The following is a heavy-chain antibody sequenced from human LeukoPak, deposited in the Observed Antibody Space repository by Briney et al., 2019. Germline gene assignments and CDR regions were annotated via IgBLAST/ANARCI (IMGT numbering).Heavy chain of an antibody. D-gene: IGHD5-24*01. CDR2: FDPEDGET. CDR3: APRRDGYKYADY. J-gene: IGHJ4*02. V-gene: IGHV1-24*01. CDR1: GYTLTELS. Sequence: ASVKVSCKVSGYTLTELSMHWVRQAPGKGLEWMGGFDPEDGETIYAQKFQGRVTMTEDTSTDTACMELSSLRSEDTAVYYCAPRRDGYKYADYWGQGTLVTVSS.